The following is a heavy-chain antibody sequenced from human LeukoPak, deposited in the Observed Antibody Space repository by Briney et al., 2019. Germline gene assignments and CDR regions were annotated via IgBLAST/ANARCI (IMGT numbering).Heavy chain of an antibody. D-gene: IGHD3-22*01. Sequence: PGGSLRLSCAASGFMFSDYYMSWMRQAPGKGLEWVSYISNSGGSPIYNADSVKGRFTISRDNSKNTLYLQMNSLRAEDTAVYYCAKRHYYDSSNTYFDYWGQGTLVTVSS. J-gene: IGHJ4*02. CDR2: ISNSGGSPI. CDR3: AKRHYYDSSNTYFDY. CDR1: GFMFSDYY. V-gene: IGHV3-11*01.